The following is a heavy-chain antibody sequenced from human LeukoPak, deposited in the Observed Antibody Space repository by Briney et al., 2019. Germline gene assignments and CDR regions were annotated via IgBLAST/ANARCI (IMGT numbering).Heavy chain of an antibody. CDR2: IYYSGST. CDR3: AKNLQRGSGALDY. J-gene: IGHJ4*02. D-gene: IGHD2-15*01. CDR1: GYSISSGYY. V-gene: IGHV4-38-2*02. Sequence: SETLSLTCTVSGYSISSGYYWSWIRQPPGKRLEWIGSIYYSGSTYYNPSLKSRVTISVDTSKNQFSLQLSSVTAADTAVYYCAKNLQRGSGALDYWGQGTLVTVSS.